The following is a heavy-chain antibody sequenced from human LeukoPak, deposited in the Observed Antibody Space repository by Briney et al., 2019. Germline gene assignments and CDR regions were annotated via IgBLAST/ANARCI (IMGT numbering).Heavy chain of an antibody. CDR2: INTDGSST. Sequence: GGSLRLSCAASGFTFSRSWMHWVRQAPGKGLVWVSRINTDGSSTTYADSVKGRFTISRDNAKNTVYLQMNSLRAEDTAVYYCARDMATHYYDSSASGFDPWGQGTLVTVSS. V-gene: IGHV3-74*03. D-gene: IGHD3-22*01. CDR1: GFTFSRSW. CDR3: ARDMATHYYDSSASGFDP. J-gene: IGHJ5*02.